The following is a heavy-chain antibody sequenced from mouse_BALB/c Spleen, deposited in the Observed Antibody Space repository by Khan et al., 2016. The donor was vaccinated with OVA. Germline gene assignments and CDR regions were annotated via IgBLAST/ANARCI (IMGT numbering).Heavy chain of an antibody. CDR3: TRGGHGSPFDY. J-gene: IGHJ2*01. V-gene: IGHV1-18*01. D-gene: IGHD1-1*01. CDR1: GYTFTDYN. Sequence: EVQLQESGPELVKPGASVKISCKASGYTFTDYNMDWVKQSHGKSLEWIGDITPNNGGTIYNQKFKGKATLTVDKSSSTAYMELRSLTSEDTAVYYCTRGGHGSPFDYWGKGTTLTVSS. CDR2: ITPNNGGT.